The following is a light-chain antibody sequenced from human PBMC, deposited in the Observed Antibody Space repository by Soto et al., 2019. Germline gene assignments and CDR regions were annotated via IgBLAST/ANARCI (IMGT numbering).Light chain of an antibody. CDR3: QQCGSSPGT. J-gene: IGKJ1*01. CDR2: GAS. V-gene: IGKV3-15*01. CDR1: QSVYNN. Sequence: EIVMTQSPATLSVSPGERATLSCRASQSVYNNLAWYQQKPGQAPRLLIYGASTRATGIPARFSGSGSGTDFTLTISRLEPEDFAVYYCQQCGSSPGTLGQGTKVDIK.